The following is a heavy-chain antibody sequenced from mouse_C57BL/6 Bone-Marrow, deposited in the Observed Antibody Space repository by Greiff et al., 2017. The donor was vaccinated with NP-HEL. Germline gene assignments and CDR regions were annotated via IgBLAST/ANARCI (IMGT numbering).Heavy chain of an antibody. D-gene: IGHD2-4*01. CDR3: TSDDYGDYAMDY. CDR1: GFTFSDYG. CDR2: ISSGSSTI. J-gene: IGHJ4*01. V-gene: IGHV5-17*01. Sequence: EVKVVESGGGLVKPGGSLKLSCAASGFTFSDYGMHWVRQAPEKGLEWVAYISSGSSTIYYADTVKGRFTISRDNAKNTLFLQITSLRSEDTAMYYCTSDDYGDYAMDYWGQGTSVTVST.